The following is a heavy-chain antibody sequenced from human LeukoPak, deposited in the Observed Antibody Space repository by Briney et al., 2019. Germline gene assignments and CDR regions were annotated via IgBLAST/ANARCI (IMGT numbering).Heavy chain of an antibody. J-gene: IGHJ4*02. CDR3: ANSLWLFDY. D-gene: IGHD2/OR15-2a*01. CDR1: GFPFSSYA. CDR2: ISDSGGST. V-gene: IGHV3-64*04. Sequence: GGSLRLSCSASGFPFSSYAMHWVRQAPGKGLEYVSAISDSGGSTYYADSVKGRFTISRDNSKNTLYLQMNSLRAEDAAVYYCANSLWLFDYWGQGTLVTVSS.